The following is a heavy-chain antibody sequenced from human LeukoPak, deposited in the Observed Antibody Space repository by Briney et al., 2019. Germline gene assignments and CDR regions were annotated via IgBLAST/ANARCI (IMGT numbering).Heavy chain of an antibody. J-gene: IGHJ4*02. CDR3: AILLPNYYGSGSTD. Sequence: GGSLRLSCAAPGFTFSSYGMHWVRQAPGKGLEWVAFIRYDGSNKYYADSVKGRFTISRDNSKNTLYLQMNSLRAEDTAVYYCAILLPNYYGSGSTDWGQGTLVTVSS. D-gene: IGHD3-10*01. CDR2: IRYDGSNK. CDR1: GFTFSSYG. V-gene: IGHV3-30*02.